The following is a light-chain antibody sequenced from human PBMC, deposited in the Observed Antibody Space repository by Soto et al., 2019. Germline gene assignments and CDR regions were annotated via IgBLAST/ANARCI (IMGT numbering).Light chain of an antibody. CDR1: SGHSSYA. CDR3: QTWGTGNWV. J-gene: IGLJ3*02. Sequence: QPVLTQSPSASASLGASVKLTCTLSSGHSSYAIAWHQQQPEKGPRYLMKLNSDGSHSKGDGIPDRFSGSSSGAERYLTISSLQSEDEADYYCQTWGTGNWVFGGGTQLTDL. V-gene: IGLV4-69*01. CDR2: LNSDGSH.